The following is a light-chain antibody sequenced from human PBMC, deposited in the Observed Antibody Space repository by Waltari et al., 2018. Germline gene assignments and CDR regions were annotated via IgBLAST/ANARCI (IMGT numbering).Light chain of an antibody. Sequence: QSALTQPASVFGSLGQSVTISSPGTATDLAGYAYVSWYQQPPGKAPKLPIFAVSNPPSEISARFSASKSGNTASLSISGLQTEDEADYHCTSYTSKNTFIFGGGTRLTVL. V-gene: IGLV2-14*03. CDR2: AVS. CDR1: ATDLAGYAY. J-gene: IGLJ2*01. CDR3: TSYTSKNTFI.